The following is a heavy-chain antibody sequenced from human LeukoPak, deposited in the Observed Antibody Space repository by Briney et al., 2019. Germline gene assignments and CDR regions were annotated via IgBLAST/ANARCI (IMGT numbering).Heavy chain of an antibody. CDR1: GFTFSSYA. Sequence: GGSLRLSCAASGFTFSSYAMSWVRQAPGKGLEWVSAFSGSGGSTYYADSVKGRFTISRDNSKNTLYLQMNSLRPEDTAVYYCARWASHIDSSGRPEDAFDIWGQGTTVTVSS. J-gene: IGHJ3*02. V-gene: IGHV3-23*01. D-gene: IGHD3-22*01. CDR2: FSGSGGST. CDR3: ARWASHIDSSGRPEDAFDI.